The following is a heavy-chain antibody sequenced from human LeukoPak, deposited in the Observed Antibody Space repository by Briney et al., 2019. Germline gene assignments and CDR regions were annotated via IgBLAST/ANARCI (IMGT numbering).Heavy chain of an antibody. Sequence: PSETLSLTCAVYGGSFSGYYWSWIRQPPGKGLEWIGEINHSGSTNYNPSLKSRVTISVDTSKNQFSLKLSSVTAADTAVYYCARGLSRYPFDPWGQGTLVTVSS. CDR1: GGSFSGYY. V-gene: IGHV4-34*01. CDR2: INHSGST. CDR3: ARGLSRYPFDP. D-gene: IGHD3-16*02. J-gene: IGHJ5*02.